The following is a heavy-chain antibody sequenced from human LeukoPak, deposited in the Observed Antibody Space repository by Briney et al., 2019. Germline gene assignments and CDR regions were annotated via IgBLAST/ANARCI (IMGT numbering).Heavy chain of an antibody. CDR3: AKGSYYGGDYGP. Sequence: PGGSLRLSCAASGFTFSDYYMSWVRQAPGKGLEWVAVISYDGSNKYYADSVKGRFTISRDNSKNTLYLQMNSLRAEDTAVYYCAKGSYYGGDYGPWGQGTLVTVSS. CDR2: ISYDGSNK. J-gene: IGHJ5*02. D-gene: IGHD4-23*01. CDR1: GFTFSDYY. V-gene: IGHV3-30*18.